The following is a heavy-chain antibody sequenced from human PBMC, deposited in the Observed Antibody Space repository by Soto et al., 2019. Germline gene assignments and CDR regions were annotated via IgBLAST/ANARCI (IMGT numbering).Heavy chain of an antibody. Sequence: ASVKVSCKASGYTFTSYGISWVRQAPGQGLEWMGWISAYNGNTNYAQKLQGRVTMTTDTSTSTAYMELRSLRSDDTAVYYCARDLGIAAAGRPPALLGYWGQGTMVTVYS. CDR3: ARDLGIAAAGRPPALLGY. D-gene: IGHD6-13*01. CDR2: ISAYNGNT. V-gene: IGHV1-18*04. CDR1: GYTFTSYG. J-gene: IGHJ4*02.